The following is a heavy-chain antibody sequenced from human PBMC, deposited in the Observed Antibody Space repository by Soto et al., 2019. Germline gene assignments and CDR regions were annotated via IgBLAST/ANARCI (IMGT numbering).Heavy chain of an antibody. CDR3: ARALWGPAGHINWFDP. CDR1: GGTFSSYA. CDR2: IIPIFGTA. V-gene: IGHV1-69*13. Sequence: SVKVSCKASGGTFSSYAISWVRQAPGQGLEWMGGIIPIFGTANYAQKFQGRVTITADESTSTAYMELSSLRSADTAVYYCARALWGPAGHINWFDPWGQGTLVTVSS. D-gene: IGHD2-2*01. J-gene: IGHJ5*02.